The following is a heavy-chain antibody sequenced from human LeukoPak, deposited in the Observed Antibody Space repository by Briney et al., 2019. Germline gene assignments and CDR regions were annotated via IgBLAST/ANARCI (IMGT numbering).Heavy chain of an antibody. CDR3: ARDRGGYYDSSGYHDY. V-gene: IGHV3-20*04. Sequence: GGSLRLSCAASGFTFDDYGMSWVRQAPGKGLEWVSGINWNGGRTGYADSVKGRFTISRDDAKNSLYLQMNSLRAEDTALYYCARDRGGYYDSSGYHDYWGQGTLVTVSS. J-gene: IGHJ4*02. D-gene: IGHD3-22*01. CDR2: INWNGGRT. CDR1: GFTFDDYG.